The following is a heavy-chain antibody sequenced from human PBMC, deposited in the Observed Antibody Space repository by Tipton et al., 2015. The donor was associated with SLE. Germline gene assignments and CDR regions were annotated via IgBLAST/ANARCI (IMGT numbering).Heavy chain of an antibody. CDR1: GGSISSSKYY. CDR2: IYSSGST. D-gene: IGHD2-8*01. Sequence: TLSLTCTVSGGSISSSKYYWGWIRQPPGKGLEWIGSIYSSGSTYYNPSLKSRVSISVDTSKNQFFLNLRSVTAADTAVYFCARGGASVLIRNCYFDYWGQGSLVTVSS. CDR3: ARGGASVLIRNCYFDY. V-gene: IGHV4-39*07. J-gene: IGHJ4*02.